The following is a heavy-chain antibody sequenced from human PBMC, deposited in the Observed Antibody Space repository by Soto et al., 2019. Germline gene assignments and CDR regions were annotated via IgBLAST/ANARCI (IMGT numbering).Heavy chain of an antibody. CDR2: ITASGTST. V-gene: IGHV3-23*01. CDR1: GFTFNNCA. J-gene: IGHJ3*02. D-gene: IGHD2-2*01. CDR3: AKYKRKMSAQVPDAFDI. Sequence: GGSLRLSCAAFGFTFNNCATNWVRQAPGKGLEWVSSITASGTSTYYADSVRGRFTISRDNSKNTLSLQMNSLKDEDTAVYYCAKYKRKMSAQVPDAFDIWGQGTMVTVSS.